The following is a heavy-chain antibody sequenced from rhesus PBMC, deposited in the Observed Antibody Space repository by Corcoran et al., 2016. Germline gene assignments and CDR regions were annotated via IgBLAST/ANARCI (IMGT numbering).Heavy chain of an antibody. J-gene: IGHJ4*01. CDR3: ARLRSGDYYSFDY. CDR1: GGSISDSYR. CDR2: IYGSSTST. D-gene: IGHD3-34*01. Sequence: QVQLQGSGPGVVKPSETLSLTCAVSGGSISDSYRWSWIRQPPGKGLEWIGYIYGSSTSTNYNPSLKSRVTISKDTSKNQFSLKLSSVTAADPAVYYCARLRSGDYYSFDYWGQGVLVTVSS. V-gene: IGHV4S10*01.